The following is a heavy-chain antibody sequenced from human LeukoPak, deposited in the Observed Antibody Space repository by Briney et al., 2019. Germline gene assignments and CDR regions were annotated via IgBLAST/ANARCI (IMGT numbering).Heavy chain of an antibody. CDR1: GFTFSDYY. CDR3: VRGVSISSSWYNDI. V-gene: IGHV3-11*01. Sequence: GGSLRLSCAASGFTFSDYYMSWIRQAPGRGLEWVSYISRGGSTTYYADSVKGRFTISRDNAKNSLYLQMNSLRAEDTAVYYCVRGVSISSSWYNDIWGQGTMVTVSS. CDR2: ISRGGSTT. D-gene: IGHD6-13*01. J-gene: IGHJ3*02.